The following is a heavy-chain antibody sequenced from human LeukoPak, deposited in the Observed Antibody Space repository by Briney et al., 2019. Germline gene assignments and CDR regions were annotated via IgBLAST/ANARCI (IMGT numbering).Heavy chain of an antibody. J-gene: IGHJ5*02. CDR2: INPNGGGT. V-gene: IGHV1-2*06. CDR3: ARDIRRGAGDWFDP. D-gene: IGHD1-26*01. Sequence: ASVKVSCKASGYIFTGYYIHWVRQAPGQGLEWMGRINPNGGGTNYAQKFQGRVTVPGDTSISTAYMELSRLRSDDTAVYYCARDIRRGAGDWFDPWGQGTLVTVSS. CDR1: GYIFTGYY.